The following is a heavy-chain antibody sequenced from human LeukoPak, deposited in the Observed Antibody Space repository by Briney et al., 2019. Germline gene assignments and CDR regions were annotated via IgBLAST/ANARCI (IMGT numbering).Heavy chain of an antibody. CDR2: ISYDGSNK. CDR3: AKDLNWGSPLYYFDY. CDR1: GFTFSSYA. Sequence: PGGSLRLSCAASGFTFSSYAMHWVRQAPGKGLEWVAVISYDGSNKYYADSVKGRFTISRDNSKNTLYLQMNSLRAEDTAVYYCAKDLNWGSPLYYFDYWGQGTLVTVSS. V-gene: IGHV3-30-3*01. J-gene: IGHJ4*02. D-gene: IGHD7-27*01.